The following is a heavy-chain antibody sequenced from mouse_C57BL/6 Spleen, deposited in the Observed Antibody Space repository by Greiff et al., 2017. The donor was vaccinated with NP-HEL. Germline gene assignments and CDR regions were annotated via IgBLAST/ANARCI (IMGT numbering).Heavy chain of an antibody. CDR1: GYTFTSYW. CDR2: IDPSDSYT. CDR3: ARGLITTVVGRFDV. D-gene: IGHD1-1*01. Sequence: QVQLQQSGAELVRPGTSVKLSCKASGYTFTSYWMHWVKQRPGQGLEWIGVIDPSDSYTNYNQKFKGKATLTVDTSSSTAYMPLRSLTSEDSAVYYCARGLITTVVGRFDVWGTGTTVTVSS. J-gene: IGHJ1*03. V-gene: IGHV1-59*01.